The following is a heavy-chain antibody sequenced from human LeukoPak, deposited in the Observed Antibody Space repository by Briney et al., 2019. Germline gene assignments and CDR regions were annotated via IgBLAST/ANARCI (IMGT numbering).Heavy chain of an antibody. CDR2: INPSGGST. CDR3: ARGSSSSSWYENWLDP. D-gene: IGHD2-2*01. Sequence: GASVKVSCKASGYTFTNYYMHWVRQAPGQGLEWMGIINPSGGSTSYAQEFQGKVTMTRDTSTTTVYMELSSLRSEDTAVYFCARGSSSSSWYENWLDPWGQGTLVTVSS. CDR1: GYTFTNYY. J-gene: IGHJ5*02. V-gene: IGHV1-46*01.